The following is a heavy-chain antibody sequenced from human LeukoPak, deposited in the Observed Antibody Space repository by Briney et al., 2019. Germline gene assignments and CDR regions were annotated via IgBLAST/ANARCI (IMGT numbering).Heavy chain of an antibody. D-gene: IGHD3-22*01. V-gene: IGHV1-8*03. CDR3: ARAQYYYDSSGGTRFLFWFDP. CDR1: GYTFTCYY. Sequence: ASVKVSCKASGYTFTCYYMHWVRQAPGQGLEWMGWMNPNNGNTGYAQKFQGRVTITRNTSISTAYMELSSLRSEDTAVYYCARAQYYYDSSGGTRFLFWFDPWGQGTLVTVSS. J-gene: IGHJ5*02. CDR2: MNPNNGNT.